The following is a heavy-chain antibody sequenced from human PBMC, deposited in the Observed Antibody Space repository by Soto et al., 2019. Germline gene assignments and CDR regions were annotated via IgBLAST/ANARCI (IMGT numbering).Heavy chain of an antibody. CDR1: GFTFSSYE. CDR3: ARVGYYNDRGAFYI. Sequence: EVQLVESGGGLVQPGGSLRLSCAASGFTFSSYEMNWVRQAPGKGLEWVSYISSSGSTTYYVDTVKGRFTISRDNAKNSLYLQINRLRAEDTAVYYCARVGYYNDRGAFYIWGQGTMVTVSS. D-gene: IGHD3-9*01. J-gene: IGHJ3*02. CDR2: ISSSGSTT. V-gene: IGHV3-48*03.